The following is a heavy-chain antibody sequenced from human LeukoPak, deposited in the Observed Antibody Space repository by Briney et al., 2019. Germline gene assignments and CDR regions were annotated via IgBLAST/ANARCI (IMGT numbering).Heavy chain of an antibody. Sequence: GGSLRLSCAASGFTFNNYAMNWVRQAPGKGLEWVSAISGSGGSTYYADSVKGRFTISRDNSKNTLYLQMNSLRAEDTAIYYCAKVGGGWYLDYWGQGTLVTVSS. CDR3: AKVGGGWYLDY. CDR2: ISGSGGST. J-gene: IGHJ4*02. CDR1: GFTFNNYA. D-gene: IGHD2-15*01. V-gene: IGHV3-23*01.